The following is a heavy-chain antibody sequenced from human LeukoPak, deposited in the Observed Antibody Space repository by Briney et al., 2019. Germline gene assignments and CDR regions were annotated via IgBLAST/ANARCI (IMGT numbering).Heavy chain of an antibody. CDR1: GFTFSSYG. CDR2: ISYDGSNK. V-gene: IGHV3-30*18. J-gene: IGHJ4*02. D-gene: IGHD6-19*01. Sequence: PGGSLRLSCAASGFTFSSYGMHWVRQAPGKGLEWVAVISYDGSNKYYADSVKGRFTISRDNSKNTLYLQMNSLKAEDTAVYYFAKGCIAVAGSFVDYWGQGTLVTVSS. CDR3: AKGCIAVAGSFVDY.